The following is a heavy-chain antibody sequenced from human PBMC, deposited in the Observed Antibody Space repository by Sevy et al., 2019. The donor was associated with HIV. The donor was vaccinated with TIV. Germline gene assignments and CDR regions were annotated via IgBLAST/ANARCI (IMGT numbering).Heavy chain of an antibody. V-gene: IGHV3-30*18. D-gene: IGHD3-9*01. CDR3: AKDLYYDILTGDATDAFDM. Sequence: GGSLRLSCAVSGFTFSAYDMHWVRQAPGKGLEYMALISYDGGKKYYADSVKGRFTISRDNSENTLYLQMNNLRAEDTAVYYCAKDLYYDILTGDATDAFDMWGQGTMVTVSS. J-gene: IGHJ3*02. CDR2: ISYDGGKK. CDR1: GFTFSAYD.